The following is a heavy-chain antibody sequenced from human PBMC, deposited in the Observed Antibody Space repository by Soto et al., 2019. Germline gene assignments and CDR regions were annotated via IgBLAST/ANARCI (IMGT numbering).Heavy chain of an antibody. J-gene: IGHJ5*01. Sequence: VQLVESEGGLVQPGGSLRLSCAVSGITSGSYAMMWVRQAPGKGLEWVSTIGGNGGPTYYADSVKGRFTISRDNSKNIVFLQMNSPRAEDTAVDFCWKDPRLELRNVDSWGQGTLVTFSS. V-gene: IGHV3-23*04. D-gene: IGHD1-7*01. CDR1: GITSGSYA. CDR2: IGGNGGPT. CDR3: WKDPRLELRNVDS.